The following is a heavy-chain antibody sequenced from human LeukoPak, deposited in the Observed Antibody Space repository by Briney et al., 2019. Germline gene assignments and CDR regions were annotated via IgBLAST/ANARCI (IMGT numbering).Heavy chain of an antibody. V-gene: IGHV1-69*06. CDR2: IIPIFGTT. Sequence: SVKVSCKASGGTFSNFAVNWVRQAPGQGLEWMGGIIPIFGTTNYAPKFQDRVTITADKSTSTAYMELSSLRSEDTAVYYCAGEGGASSWGQGTLVTVSS. J-gene: IGHJ5*02. CDR3: AGEGGASS. CDR1: GGTFSNFA.